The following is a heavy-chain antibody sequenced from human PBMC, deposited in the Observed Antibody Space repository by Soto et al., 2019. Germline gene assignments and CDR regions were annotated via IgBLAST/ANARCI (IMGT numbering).Heavy chain of an antibody. CDR1: SGFTFRSYW. V-gene: IGHV3-7*01. CDR2: IKQDGSEK. Sequence: EVQLVESGGGLVQPGGSLRLSCAASSGFTFRSYWMNWVRQAPGKGLEWVANIKQDGSEKNYGDSVKGRFTISRDNAKNSLYLQMNGLRADDTAVYYCAGGGGWESDSWGQGTVVIVSS. CDR3: AGGGGWESDS. D-gene: IGHD6-19*01. J-gene: IGHJ4*02.